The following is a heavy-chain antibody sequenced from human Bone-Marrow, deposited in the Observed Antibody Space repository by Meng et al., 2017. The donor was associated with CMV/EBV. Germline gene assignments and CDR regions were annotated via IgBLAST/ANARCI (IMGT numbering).Heavy chain of an antibody. Sequence: SVKVSCKASGGTFSSYTISWVRQAPGQGLEWMGRIIPILGIANYAQKFQGRVTITADKSTSTAYMELSSLRSEDTAVYYCAREGRYCSSTSCYTAWDYYYYYDMDVWGEGTTVTVSS. V-gene: IGHV1-69*04. CDR1: GGTFSSYT. J-gene: IGHJ6*04. D-gene: IGHD2-2*02. CDR2: IIPILGIA. CDR3: AREGRYCSSTSCYTAWDYYYYYDMDV.